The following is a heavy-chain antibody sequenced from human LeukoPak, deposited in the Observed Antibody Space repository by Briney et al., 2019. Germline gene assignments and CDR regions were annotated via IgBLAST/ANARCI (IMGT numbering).Heavy chain of an antibody. CDR1: GGSFSGYY. D-gene: IGHD6-19*01. CDR2: INHSGST. J-gene: IGHJ6*03. V-gene: IGHV4-34*01. Sequence: SETLSLTCAVYGGSFSGYYWSWIRQPPGKGLEWIGEINHSGSTNYNPSLKSRVTISVDTSKNQFSLKLSSVTAADTAVYYCARGLGYSSGWYRNYYYYMDVWGKGTTVTVSS. CDR3: ARGLGYSSGWYRNYYYYMDV.